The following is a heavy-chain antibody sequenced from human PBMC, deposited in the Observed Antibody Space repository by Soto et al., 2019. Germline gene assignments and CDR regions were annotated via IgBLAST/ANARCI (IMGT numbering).Heavy chain of an antibody. CDR1: GFTFSSCA. V-gene: IGHV3-30-3*01. D-gene: IGHD3-3*01. Sequence: GGSLRLSCAASGFTFSSCAMHWVRQAPGKGLEWVAVISYDGSNKYYADSVKGRFTVSRDNSKNTLYLQVNSLRAEDTAVYYCARDKRDLRFLEWTYYFDFCGQGTLVIVSS. CDR2: ISYDGSNK. CDR3: ARDKRDLRFLEWTYYFDF. J-gene: IGHJ4*02.